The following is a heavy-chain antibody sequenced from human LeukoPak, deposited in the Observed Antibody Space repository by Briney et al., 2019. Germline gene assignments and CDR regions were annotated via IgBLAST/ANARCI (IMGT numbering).Heavy chain of an antibody. CDR2: ISISSTTI. D-gene: IGHD5-24*01. J-gene: IGHJ2*01. CDR1: GFTFTDYY. CDR3: ARWLQLISYWYFDL. V-gene: IGHV3-11*01. Sequence: GGSLRLSCAASGFTFTDYYMSWIRQAPGKGLEWVSYISISSTTIYYADSVKGRFTFSRDNAKNSLYLQMNSLRDEDTAVYYCARWLQLISYWYFDLWGRGTLVTVSS.